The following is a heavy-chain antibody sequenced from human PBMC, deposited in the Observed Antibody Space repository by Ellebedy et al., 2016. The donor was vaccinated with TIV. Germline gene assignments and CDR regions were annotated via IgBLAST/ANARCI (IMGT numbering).Heavy chain of an antibody. CDR2: IYYSGST. J-gene: IGHJ3*02. D-gene: IGHD3-22*01. Sequence: SETLSLTCTVSGGSISSYYWSWIRQPPGKGLEWIGYIYYSGSTNYNPSLKSRVTISVDTSKNQFSLKLSSVTAADTAVYYCARLEGDYYDSSGYPGGVNAFDIWGQGTMVTVSS. CDR3: ARLEGDYYDSSGYPGGVNAFDI. CDR1: GGSISSYY. V-gene: IGHV4-59*08.